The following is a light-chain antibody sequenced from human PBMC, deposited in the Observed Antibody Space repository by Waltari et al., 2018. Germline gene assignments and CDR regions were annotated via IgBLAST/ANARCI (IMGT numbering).Light chain of an antibody. CDR2: KAS. CDR1: QNISNW. J-gene: IGKJ1*01. Sequence: DIQMTQSPTTLSASVEDRVTITCRASQNISNWLAWYQQKPGKAPKRLIYKASSLESGVPSRFSGRGSGTEFTLTISSLQPDDFATYYCQQYNSWTFGQGTKVEVK. CDR3: QQYNSWT. V-gene: IGKV1-5*03.